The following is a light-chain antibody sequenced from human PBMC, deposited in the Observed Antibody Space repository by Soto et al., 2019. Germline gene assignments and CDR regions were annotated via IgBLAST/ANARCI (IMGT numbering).Light chain of an antibody. Sequence: DIPMTQSPSSLSASVCDRVTITCRASQSISSYLNWYQQKPGKDPNRLIYAASSLQSGVPSKFSGSGAWTDCTLTISTLRPEEFATYYCQQSYSSPFTFGPGTKVDIK. CDR1: QSISSY. V-gene: IGKV1-39*01. CDR2: AAS. J-gene: IGKJ3*01. CDR3: QQSYSSPFT.